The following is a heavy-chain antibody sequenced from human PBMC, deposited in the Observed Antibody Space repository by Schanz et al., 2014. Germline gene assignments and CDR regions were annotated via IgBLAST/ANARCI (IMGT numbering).Heavy chain of an antibody. V-gene: IGHV3-11*05. J-gene: IGHJ2*01. CDR2: ISDSGTYT. CDR3: AKDAPYPFDL. Sequence: VQLVESGGGLVQPGGSLRLSCAASGFVFGDYYMTWIRQAPGKGLEWLSYISDSGTYTNYADSVKGRFTISRDNSKNTLYLQMNSLRAEDTAIYYCAKDAPYPFDLWGRGTLITVSS. CDR1: GFVFGDYY.